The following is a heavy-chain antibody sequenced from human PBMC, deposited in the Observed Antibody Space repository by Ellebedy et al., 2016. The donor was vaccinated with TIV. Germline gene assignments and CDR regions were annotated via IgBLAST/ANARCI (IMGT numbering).Heavy chain of an antibody. J-gene: IGHJ4*02. CDR3: ARGWAIAVGATSNFDY. D-gene: IGHD6-19*01. CDR1: GGSISSYY. CDR2: IYYSGTT. Sequence: MPSETLSLTCTVSGGSISSYYWNWIRQPPGKGLEWIGYIYYSGTTNYNPSLKSRVTMSVDTSKNQFSLKLNSVTAADTAMYYCARGWAIAVGATSNFDYWGQGTPVTVSS. V-gene: IGHV4-59*01.